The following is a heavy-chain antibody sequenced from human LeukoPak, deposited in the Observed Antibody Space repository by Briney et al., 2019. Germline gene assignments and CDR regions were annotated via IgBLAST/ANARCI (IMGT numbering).Heavy chain of an antibody. CDR1: GFTFSSFA. D-gene: IGHD6-13*01. CDR3: ARGSHRRYSSSWYSL. J-gene: IGHJ4*02. Sequence: PGGSLRLSCAASGFTFSSFAMSWVRQAPGEGLEWVSAMSGSGGMTYSADSVKGRFTISRDNSKDTLYLQMGSLTTEDMAVYYCARGSHRRYSSSWYSLWGQGTLVTVSS. CDR2: MSGSGGMT. V-gene: IGHV3-23*01.